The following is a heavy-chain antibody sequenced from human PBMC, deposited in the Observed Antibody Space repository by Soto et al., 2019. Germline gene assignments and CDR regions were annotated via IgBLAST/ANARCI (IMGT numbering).Heavy chain of an antibody. J-gene: IGHJ4*02. Sequence: SETLSLTCTVSGGSISSGDYWSWIRQPPGKGLEWIGYIYHSVGPYYNPSLNSRATMSVDTSQNQFSLKLSSVSAADTVVYYCARTKYYYDTTAYIFDYWGQGALVTVSS. CDR3: ARTKYYYDTTAYIFDY. CDR1: GGSISSGDY. V-gene: IGHV4-30-4*01. D-gene: IGHD3-22*01. CDR2: IYHSVGP.